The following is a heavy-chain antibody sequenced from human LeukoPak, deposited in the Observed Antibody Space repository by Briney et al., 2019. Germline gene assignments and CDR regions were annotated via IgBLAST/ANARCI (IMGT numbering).Heavy chain of an antibody. CDR3: ARHRGVVVPAAMLTYYYYMDV. CDR2: INHSGST. Sequence: PSETLSLTCAVYGGSFSGYYWSWIRQPPGKGLEWIGEINHSGSTNYNPSLKSRVTISVDTSKNQFSLKLSSVTAADTAVYYCARHRGVVVPAAMLTYYYYMDVWGKGTTVTISS. D-gene: IGHD2-2*01. V-gene: IGHV4-34*01. CDR1: GGSFSGYY. J-gene: IGHJ6*03.